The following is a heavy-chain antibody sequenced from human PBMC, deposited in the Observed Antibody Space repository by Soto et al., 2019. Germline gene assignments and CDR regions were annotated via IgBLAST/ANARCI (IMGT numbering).Heavy chain of an antibody. CDR1: GFTFSGSE. D-gene: IGHD3-9*01. V-gene: IGHV3-30*14. J-gene: IGHJ5*02. CDR3: ARASYFSEKTAYYAKSFKWFDP. Sequence: QVQLLESGGGVVQSGRSLRLSCAASGFTFSGSEMHWVRQAPGKGLEWVAFISYDGDNKYYADSVKGRFTVSRGNSRNTLHLQMDSLRPEDTAVYYCARASYFSEKTAYYAKSFKWFDPWGQGTLLTVSS. CDR2: ISYDGDNK.